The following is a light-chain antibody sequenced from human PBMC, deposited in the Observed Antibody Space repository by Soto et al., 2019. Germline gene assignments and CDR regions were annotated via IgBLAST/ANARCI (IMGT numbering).Light chain of an antibody. V-gene: IGLV2-23*01. Sequence: QSALTQPPSASGSPGQSVTISCTGTSSDVGRHNYVSWYQQHPGKAPRLLIYEDTRRPAGISNRFSGSKSGDTASLTISGLRAEDEADYHCCSYAGSRTFVFGGGTKLTVL. CDR3: CSYAGSRTFV. J-gene: IGLJ3*02. CDR1: SSDVGRHNY. CDR2: EDT.